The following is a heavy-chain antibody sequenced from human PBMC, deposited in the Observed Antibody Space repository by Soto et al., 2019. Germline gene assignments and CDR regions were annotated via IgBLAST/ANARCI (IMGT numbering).Heavy chain of an antibody. CDR3: ARSPYYDFWSGGYMDV. D-gene: IGHD3-3*01. CDR2: IYYSGST. Sequence: SETLSLTCTVSGGSISSYYWSWIRQPPGKGLEWIGYIYYSGSTNYNPSLKSRVTISVDTSKNQFSLKLSSVTAADTAVYYCARSPYYDFWSGGYMDVWGKGTTVTVSS. V-gene: IGHV4-59*01. CDR1: GGSISSYY. J-gene: IGHJ6*03.